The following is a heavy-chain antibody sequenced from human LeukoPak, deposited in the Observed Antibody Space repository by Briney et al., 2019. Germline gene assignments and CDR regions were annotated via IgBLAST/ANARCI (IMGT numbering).Heavy chain of an antibody. Sequence: PGGSLRLSCEASGFTFGDYDMRWVRQATGKGLEWVSAIRSIGDRFYSGSVKGRFTISRENAKNTFYLEMNSLRVGDTAVYYCARLYSSGRYANAFDTWGQGTVVTVSS. CDR1: GFTFGDYD. CDR3: ARLYSSGRYANAFDT. V-gene: IGHV3-13*01. D-gene: IGHD6-19*01. CDR2: IRSIGDR. J-gene: IGHJ3*02.